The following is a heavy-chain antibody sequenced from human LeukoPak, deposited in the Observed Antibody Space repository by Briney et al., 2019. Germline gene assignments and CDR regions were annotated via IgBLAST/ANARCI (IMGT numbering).Heavy chain of an antibody. CDR3: AKDPCDFWSGYFDY. D-gene: IGHD3-3*01. J-gene: IGHJ4*02. CDR2: IRYDGSNK. V-gene: IGHV3-30*02. CDR1: GFTFSSYG. Sequence: GGSLRLSCAASGFTFSSYGMRWVRQAPGKGLEWVAFIRYDGSNKYYADSVKGRFIISRDNSKNTLYLQMNSLRAEDTAVYYCAKDPCDFWSGYFDYWGQGTLVTVSS.